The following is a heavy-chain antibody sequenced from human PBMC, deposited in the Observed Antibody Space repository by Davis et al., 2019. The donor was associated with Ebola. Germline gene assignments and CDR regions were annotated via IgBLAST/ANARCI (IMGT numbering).Heavy chain of an antibody. D-gene: IGHD4-17*01. CDR1: GFTFSDYY. Sequence: GESLKISCAASGFTFSDYYMIWIRQAPGKGLEWVSYISSSSSYTNYADSVKGRFTISRDNAKNSLYLQMNSVRADDTAIYYCAKDLYGDYVGDYWGQGTLVTVSS. V-gene: IGHV3-11*06. CDR2: ISSSSSYT. J-gene: IGHJ4*02. CDR3: AKDLYGDYVGDY.